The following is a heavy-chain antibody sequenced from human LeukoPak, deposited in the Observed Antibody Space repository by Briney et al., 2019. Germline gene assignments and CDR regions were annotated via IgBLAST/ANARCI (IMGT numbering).Heavy chain of an antibody. D-gene: IGHD3-22*01. J-gene: IGHJ5*02. CDR1: RDSVSSNSAA. CDR2: TYYRSKWYN. V-gene: IGHV6-1*01. CDR3: ARAETAYDSSGYYNH. Sequence: SQTLSLTCAISRDSVSSNSAAWNWIRQSPSRGLEWRGRTYYRSKWYNDYAVSVKSRITINPDTSKNQFSLQLNSVTPEDTAMYFCARAETAYDSSGYYNHWGQGTLVTVSS.